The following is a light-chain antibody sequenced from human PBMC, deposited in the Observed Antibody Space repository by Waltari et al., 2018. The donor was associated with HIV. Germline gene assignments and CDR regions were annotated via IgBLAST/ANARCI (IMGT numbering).Light chain of an antibody. J-gene: IGKJ1*01. Sequence: TQMTQSPSTLSAFVGDRVTITCRASQSISKWLAWYQQKPGQAPKVLIYEASRLKSEVPSRFSGSGSGTEFSLTISSLQPEDFATYYCQQYTTTWTFGQGTKVQIK. CDR2: EAS. V-gene: IGKV1-5*03. CDR3: QQYTTTWT. CDR1: QSISKW.